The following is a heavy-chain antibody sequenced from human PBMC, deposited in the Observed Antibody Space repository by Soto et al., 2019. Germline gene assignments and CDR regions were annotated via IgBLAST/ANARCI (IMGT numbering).Heavy chain of an antibody. J-gene: IGHJ6*02. CDR2: IIPIFGSA. D-gene: IGHD6-13*01. V-gene: IGHV1-69*13. Sequence: SVKVSGKASGVTFSSFAISWVRQAPGQGLQWMGGIIPIFGSAAYTQNFQGRVTITADESTTTAYMELSSLRSEDTAVYYCARGLRGLMAAAGTDLYYYGMDVWGQGTTVTVSS. CDR1: GVTFSSFA. CDR3: ARGLRGLMAAAGTDLYYYGMDV.